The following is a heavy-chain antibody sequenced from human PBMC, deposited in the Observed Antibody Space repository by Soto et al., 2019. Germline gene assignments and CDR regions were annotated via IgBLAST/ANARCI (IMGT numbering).Heavy chain of an antibody. CDR3: ARGDVSFFDS. CDR2: VYYIGRT. CDR1: GGSISSYY. J-gene: IGHJ4*02. Sequence: SETLSLTCTVSGGSISSYYWNWIRQPPGKGLEWVGYVYYIGRTNYNPSLRSRVTISIDASKNQFSLKLSSVTAADSAGYYCARGDVSFFDSWGQGALVTVS. V-gene: IGHV4-59*01. D-gene: IGHD3-10*02.